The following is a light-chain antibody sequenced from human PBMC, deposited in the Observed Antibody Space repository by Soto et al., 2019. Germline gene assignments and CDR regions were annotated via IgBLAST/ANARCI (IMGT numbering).Light chain of an antibody. CDR2: GIS. J-gene: IGKJ3*01. CDR1: QRFNSN. V-gene: IGKV3-15*01. CDR3: QQYDNLPQFT. Sequence: EMVMTQSLAILSVSAGESATLSFRAGQRFNSNYLAWYQQPPGQPPRLLIYGISTRATGIPARFSGSGSGTEFSLTISSLQPEDIATYYCQQYDNLPQFTFGPGTRWIS.